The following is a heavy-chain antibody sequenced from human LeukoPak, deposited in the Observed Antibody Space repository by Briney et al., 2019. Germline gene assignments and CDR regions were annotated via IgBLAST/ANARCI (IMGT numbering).Heavy chain of an antibody. Sequence: ASVKVSCKASGYTFTSYGISWVRQAPGQGLEWMGIINPSGGSTSYAQKFQGRVTMTRDTSTSTVYMELSSLRSEDTAVYYCARGSIRAPGSFDIWGQGTMVTVSS. V-gene: IGHV1-46*01. D-gene: IGHD4-17*01. CDR1: GYTFTSYG. J-gene: IGHJ3*02. CDR3: ARGSIRAPGSFDI. CDR2: INPSGGST.